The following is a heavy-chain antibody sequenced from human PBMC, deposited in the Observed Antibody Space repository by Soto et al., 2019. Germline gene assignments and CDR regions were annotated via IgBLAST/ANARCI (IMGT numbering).Heavy chain of an antibody. J-gene: IGHJ2*01. CDR3: AGEALNKGGTVIVMVTDGSFAL. CDR2: VSPYNGNT. V-gene: IGHV1-18*01. CDR1: GYTFTNYG. D-gene: IGHD3-22*01. Sequence: ASVTVSCRASGYTFTNYGISWVRQAPGQGLEWMGCVSPYNGNTNYAQNLQGRVTMTRDTSTSTVYMELRSLRFDDTAIYYCAGEALNKGGTVIVMVTDGSFALWGRGTLVPVSS.